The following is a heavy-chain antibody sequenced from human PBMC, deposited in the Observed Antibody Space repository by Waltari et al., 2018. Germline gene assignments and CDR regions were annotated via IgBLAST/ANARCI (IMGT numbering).Heavy chain of an antibody. V-gene: IGHV4-34*01. Sequence: QVQLQQWGAGLLKPSETLSLTCAVYGASFSGYYWSWIRQPPGKGLEWIGEINHSGSTNYNPSLKSRVTISVDTSKNQFSLKLSSVTAADTAVYYCASADYVRWFDPWGQGTLVTVSS. CDR3: ASADYVRWFDP. D-gene: IGHD3-10*02. CDR1: GASFSGYY. CDR2: INHSGST. J-gene: IGHJ5*02.